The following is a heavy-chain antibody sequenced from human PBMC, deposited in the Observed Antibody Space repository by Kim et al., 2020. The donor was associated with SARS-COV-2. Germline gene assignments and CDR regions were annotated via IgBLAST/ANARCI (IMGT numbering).Heavy chain of an antibody. J-gene: IGHJ6*02. Sequence: ASVTVSCKASGYTFTSYGISWVRQAPGQGLEWMGWISAYNGNTNYAQKLQGRVTMTTDTSTSTAYMELRSLRSDDTAVYYCAREGYCSGGSCYVRQGYYYYGMDVWGQGTTVTVSS. CDR1: GYTFTSYG. CDR3: AREGYCSGGSCYVRQGYYYYGMDV. V-gene: IGHV1-18*01. CDR2: ISAYNGNT. D-gene: IGHD2-15*01.